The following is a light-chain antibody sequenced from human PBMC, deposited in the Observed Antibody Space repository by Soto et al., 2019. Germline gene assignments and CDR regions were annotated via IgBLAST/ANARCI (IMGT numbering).Light chain of an antibody. CDR1: SSDVGGYNY. V-gene: IGLV2-14*01. CDR2: EVN. Sequence: QSVLTQPASVPGSPGQSITISCTGTSSDVGGYNYVSWYQQYPGKAPKLMIYEVNNRPSGVSNRFSGSKSGNTASLTISGLQAEDEADYYCSSYTTTNTYVFGTGTKATVL. CDR3: SSYTTTNTYV. J-gene: IGLJ1*01.